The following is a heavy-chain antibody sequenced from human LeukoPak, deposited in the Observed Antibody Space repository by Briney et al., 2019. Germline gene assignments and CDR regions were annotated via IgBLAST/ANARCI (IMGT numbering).Heavy chain of an antibody. CDR3: AKDLDCSSSSCGAFDM. Sequence: PGGSLRLSCVASGFTFSGYWIHWVRRAPGKGLVWVSRINIDGSTTNYADSVKGRFTISRDNAKNTVFLQMNSLRADDTAIYYCAKDLDCSSSSCGAFDMWGQGTMVTVSS. V-gene: IGHV3-74*01. D-gene: IGHD2-2*01. J-gene: IGHJ3*02. CDR2: INIDGSTT. CDR1: GFTFSGYW.